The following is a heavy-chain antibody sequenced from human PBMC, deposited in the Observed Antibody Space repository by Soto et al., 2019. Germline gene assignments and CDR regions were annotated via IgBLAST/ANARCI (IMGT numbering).Heavy chain of an antibody. CDR2: IHYSGST. J-gene: IGHJ5*02. Sequence: SETLSLTCTVSGGSISSGDYYWSWIRQPPGKGLEWIGYIHYSGSTYYNPSLKSRVNISVDTSKNQFSLKLSSVTAADTAVYYCARDQASRVDPWGQGTLVTVSS. CDR1: GGSISSGDYY. CDR3: ARDQASRVDP. V-gene: IGHV4-30-4*01.